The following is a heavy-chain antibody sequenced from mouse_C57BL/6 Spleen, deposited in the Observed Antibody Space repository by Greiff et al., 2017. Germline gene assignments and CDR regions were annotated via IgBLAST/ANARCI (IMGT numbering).Heavy chain of an antibody. Sequence: EVMLVESGGDLVKPGGSLKLSCAASGFTFSSYGMSWVRQTPDKRLEWVATISSGGSYTYYPDSVKGRVTIARDNAKNTLYLQMSSLKSEDTAVYYCVCDGDWYFDVWGTGTTVTVSS. J-gene: IGHJ1*03. CDR1: GFTFSSYG. CDR3: VCDGDWYFDV. V-gene: IGHV5-6*01. CDR2: ISSGGSYT.